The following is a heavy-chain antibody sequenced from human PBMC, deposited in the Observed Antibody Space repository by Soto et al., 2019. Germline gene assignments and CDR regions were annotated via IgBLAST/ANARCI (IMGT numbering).Heavy chain of an antibody. V-gene: IGHV3-21*01. CDR2: ISSSSSYI. J-gene: IGHJ5*02. Sequence: PGGSLRLSCAASGFTFSSYSMNWVRQAPGKGLEWVSSISSSSSYIYYADSVKGRFTISRDNAKNSLYLQMNSLRAEDTAVYYCARDAVHYYYSSGYYPDWFDTWGQGALVPVSS. CDR3: ARDAVHYYYSSGYYPDWFDT. D-gene: IGHD3-22*01. CDR1: GFTFSSYS.